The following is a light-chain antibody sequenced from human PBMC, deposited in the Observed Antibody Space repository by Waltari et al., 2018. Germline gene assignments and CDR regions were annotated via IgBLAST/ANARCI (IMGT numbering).Light chain of an antibody. V-gene: IGKV1-9*01. CDR2: GAS. CDR1: QDISSY. J-gene: IGKJ4*01. Sequence: DIQLTQSPSFLSASVGHRFTITCRASQDISSYLAWYQQKPGRAAKVLISGASSLQSGVASRFSGSGAETDFNLTISRLQPEDFATDYCQHVKTYPLTFGGGTK. CDR3: QHVKTYPLT.